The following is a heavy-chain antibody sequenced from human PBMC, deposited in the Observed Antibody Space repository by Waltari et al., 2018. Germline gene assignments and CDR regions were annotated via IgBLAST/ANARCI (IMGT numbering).Heavy chain of an antibody. Sequence: QVQLQQWGAGLLKPSETLSLTCAVYGGSFSGYYWSWIRQPPGKGLEWIGEINHSGSTTYTPPRRGRVPISVDRSKNQFSRKVGSVTAAETAVYYWAGGIRFLKWLDHYYGMDVWGRGTTVTVSS. J-gene: IGHJ6*02. CDR1: GGSFSGYY. D-gene: IGHD3-3*01. CDR3: AGGIRFLKWLDHYYGMDV. V-gene: IGHV4-34*01. CDR2: INHSGST.